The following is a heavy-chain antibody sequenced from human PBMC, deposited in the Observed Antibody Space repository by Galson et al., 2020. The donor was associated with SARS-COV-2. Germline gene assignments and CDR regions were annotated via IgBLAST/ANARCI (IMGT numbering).Heavy chain of an antibody. Sequence: GESLKISCAASGFTFSSYAMSWVRQAPGKGLEWVSAISGSGGSTYYAHSVKGRFTISRDNSKNTLYLQMNSLRAEDTAVYYCAKDCVAGDYYYYGMDVWGQGTTVTVSS. CDR3: AKDCVAGDYYYYGMDV. V-gene: IGHV3-23*01. D-gene: IGHD6-19*01. J-gene: IGHJ6*02. CDR1: GFTFSSYA. CDR2: ISGSGGST.